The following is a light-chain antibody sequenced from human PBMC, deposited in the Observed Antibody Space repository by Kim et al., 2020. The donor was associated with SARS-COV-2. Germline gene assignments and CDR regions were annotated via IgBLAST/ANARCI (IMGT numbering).Light chain of an antibody. CDR3: QQYGTSPPWT. Sequence: PGEGATVSCRASQSINRNYLAWYQQKPDQAPRLLIYGASTRATGIPDRFSGSGSGTDFTLTISRLEPEDFAVYYCQQYGTSPPWTFGQGTKVDIK. V-gene: IGKV3-20*01. CDR1: QSINRNY. CDR2: GAS. J-gene: IGKJ1*01.